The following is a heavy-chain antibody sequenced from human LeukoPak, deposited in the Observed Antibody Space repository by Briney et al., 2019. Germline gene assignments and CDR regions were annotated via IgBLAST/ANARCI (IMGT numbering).Heavy chain of an antibody. V-gene: IGHV4-59*12. Sequence: PSETLSLTCSVSGGSSSSFYWSWIRQPPGKGLEWIGYIYFTGGTNYNPSLRSRVTISADTSKNQFSLKLSSVTAADTAVYYCARLKRDGFYFDYWGQGTLVTVPS. J-gene: IGHJ4*02. CDR3: ARLKRDGFYFDY. D-gene: IGHD5-24*01. CDR1: GGSSSSFY. CDR2: IYFTGGT.